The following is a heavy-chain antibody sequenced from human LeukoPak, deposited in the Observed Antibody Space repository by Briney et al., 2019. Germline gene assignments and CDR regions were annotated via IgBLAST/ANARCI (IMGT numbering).Heavy chain of an antibody. CDR3: ARPYMVRGVTMIDY. CDR2: ICYSGST. V-gene: IGHV4-39*01. D-gene: IGHD3-10*01. CDR1: GGSISSSSYY. J-gene: IGHJ4*02. Sequence: SETLSLTCTVSGGSISSSSYYWGWIRQPPGKGLEWIGSICYSGSTYYNPSLKSRVTISVDTSKNQFSLKLSSVTAADTAVYYCARPYMVRGVTMIDYWGQGTLVTVSS.